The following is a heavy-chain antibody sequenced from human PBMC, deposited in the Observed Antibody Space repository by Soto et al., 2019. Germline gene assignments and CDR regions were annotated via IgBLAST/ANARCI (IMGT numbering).Heavy chain of an antibody. CDR1: GFTFSSYA. Sequence: GESLKISCAASGFTFSSYAMSWVRQAPGKGLEWVSAISGSGGSTYYADSVKGRFTISRDNSKNTLYLQMNSLRAEDTAVYYCAKVGGGYCTNGVCYTFVYYFDYWGQGTLVTVSS. CDR3: AKVGGGYCTNGVCYTFVYYFDY. V-gene: IGHV3-23*01. J-gene: IGHJ4*02. CDR2: ISGSGGST. D-gene: IGHD2-8*01.